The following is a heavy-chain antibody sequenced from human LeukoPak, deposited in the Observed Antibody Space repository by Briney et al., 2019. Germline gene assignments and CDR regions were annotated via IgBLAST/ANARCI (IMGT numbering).Heavy chain of an antibody. J-gene: IGHJ4*02. V-gene: IGHV3-74*01. CDR2: INSDGSST. Sequence: GGSLRLSCAASGLTFSSYWMHWVRQAPGTGLVWVSRINSDGSSTSYADSVKGRFTISRDNSKNTLYLQMNSLRAEDTAVYYCAREEQFRPNVFDYWGQGTLVTVSS. CDR1: GLTFSSYW. D-gene: IGHD6-19*01. CDR3: AREEQFRPNVFDY.